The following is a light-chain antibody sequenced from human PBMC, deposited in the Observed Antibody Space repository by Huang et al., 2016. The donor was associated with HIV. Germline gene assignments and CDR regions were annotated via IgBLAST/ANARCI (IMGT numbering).Light chain of an antibody. CDR2: GTS. CDR1: PSVDIGY. Sequence: EIVLTQSPGSLSLSPGDKVTVSCRASPSVDIGYLAWYQHKPGQSPRLLVYGTSTRASGVPSRFTGSGSGRDFTLTINRLEAEDFGVYYCQQYASSMATFGQGTKVDI. CDR3: QQYASSMAT. V-gene: IGKV3-20*01. J-gene: IGKJ1*01.